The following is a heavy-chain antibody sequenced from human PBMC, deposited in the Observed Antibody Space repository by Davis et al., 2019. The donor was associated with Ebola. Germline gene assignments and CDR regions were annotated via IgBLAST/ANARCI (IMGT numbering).Heavy chain of an antibody. J-gene: IGHJ6*02. CDR2: IYYSGST. Sequence: AGSLRLSCTVSGGSISSYYWSWIRQPPGKGLEWIGYIYYSGSTNYNPSLKSRVTISVDTSKNQFSRKLSSVTAADTAVYYCARKTTVTSYYYGKGVWGQGTTVTVSS. CDR1: GGSISSYY. CDR3: ARKTTVTSYYYGKGV. V-gene: IGHV4-59*12. D-gene: IGHD4-17*01.